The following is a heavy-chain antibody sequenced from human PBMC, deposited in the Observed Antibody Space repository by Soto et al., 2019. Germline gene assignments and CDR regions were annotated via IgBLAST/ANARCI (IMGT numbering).Heavy chain of an antibody. CDR1: GFTFTTYG. D-gene: IGHD4-17*01. CDR3: AKPTYGGNSNDAFDI. Sequence: PGGSLRLSCAASGFTFTTYGMHWVRQAPGKGLEWVAVISYDGTNKYYADSVKGRFTISRDNSKNTLYLQMNSLRAEDTAVYYCAKPTYGGNSNDAFDIWGQGTMVTVSS. J-gene: IGHJ3*02. V-gene: IGHV3-30*18. CDR2: ISYDGTNK.